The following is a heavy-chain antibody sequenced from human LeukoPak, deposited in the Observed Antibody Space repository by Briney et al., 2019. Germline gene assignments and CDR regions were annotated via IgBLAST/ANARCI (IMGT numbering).Heavy chain of an antibody. D-gene: IGHD5-18*01. V-gene: IGHV3-30-3*01. Sequence: GRSLRLSCEASGFTFSTYAMHWVRQAPGKGLEWVAVISYDGNNKYYADSVKGRFTISRDNSKNTLYLQMNSLRAEDTAVYYCAKDGGLYSYGVHFDYWGQGTLVTVSS. CDR3: AKDGGLYSYGVHFDY. CDR2: ISYDGNNK. CDR1: GFTFSTYA. J-gene: IGHJ4*02.